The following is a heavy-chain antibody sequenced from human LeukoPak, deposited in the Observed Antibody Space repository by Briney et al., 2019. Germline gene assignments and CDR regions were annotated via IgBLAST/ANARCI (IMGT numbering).Heavy chain of an antibody. Sequence: GASVKVSCKASGYTFTSYGISWVRQAPGQGLEWMGWISAYNGNTNYAQKLQGRVTMTTDTSTSTAYMELRSLRSDDTAVYYCARGPASYDFWSGYYRGVYYYYMDVWGKGTTVTVSS. CDR3: ARGPASYDFWSGYYRGVYYYYMDV. D-gene: IGHD3-3*01. CDR1: GYTFTSYG. J-gene: IGHJ6*03. V-gene: IGHV1-18*01. CDR2: ISAYNGNT.